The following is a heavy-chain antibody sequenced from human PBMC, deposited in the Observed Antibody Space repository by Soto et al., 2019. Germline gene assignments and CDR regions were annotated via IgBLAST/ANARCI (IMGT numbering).Heavy chain of an antibody. Sequence: QVQLVESGGGVVQPGRSLRLSCAASGFTFSSFGMHWVRQAPGKGLEWVAVASYDGSYKYYADSVKGLFTISTDNSKSTLYLQMNTLRAEDTAVYYCAKERSVVATTPDFDYWGQGTLVTVSS. CDR1: GFTFSSFG. V-gene: IGHV3-30*18. CDR2: ASYDGSYK. D-gene: IGHD5-12*01. CDR3: AKERSVVATTPDFDY. J-gene: IGHJ4*02.